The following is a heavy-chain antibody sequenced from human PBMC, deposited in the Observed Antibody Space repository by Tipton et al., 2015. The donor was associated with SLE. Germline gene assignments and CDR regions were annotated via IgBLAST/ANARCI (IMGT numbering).Heavy chain of an antibody. CDR1: GGSISSHY. V-gene: IGHV4-59*11. Sequence: TLSLTCTVSGGSISSHYWSWIRQPPGKGLEWIGYIYYSGSTNYNPSLKSRVTISVDTSKNQFSLKLSSVTAADTAVYYCARGGGYSYGSDAVDIWGQGTMVTVSS. CDR3: ARGGGYSYGSDAVDI. D-gene: IGHD5-18*01. CDR2: IYYSGST. J-gene: IGHJ3*02.